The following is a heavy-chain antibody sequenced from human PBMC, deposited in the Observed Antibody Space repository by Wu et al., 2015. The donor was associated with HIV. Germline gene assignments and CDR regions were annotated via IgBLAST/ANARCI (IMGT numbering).Heavy chain of an antibody. CDR2: ISAYNGDT. Sequence: QVQLVQSGAEVKKPGSSVKVSCKASGGTFSSYGISWVRQAPGQGLEWMGWISAYNGDTNYAQKLQGRVTMTTDTSTSTAYMELRSLRSGDTAVYYCARRPPRLLRFLEVEYWGQGTLVTVSS. CDR3: ARRPPRLLRFLEVEY. CDR1: GGTFSSYG. J-gene: IGHJ4*02. V-gene: IGHV1-18*01. D-gene: IGHD3-3*01.